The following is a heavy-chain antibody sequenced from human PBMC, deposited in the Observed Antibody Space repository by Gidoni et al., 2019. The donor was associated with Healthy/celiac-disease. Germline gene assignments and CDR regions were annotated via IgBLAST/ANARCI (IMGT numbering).Heavy chain of an antibody. V-gene: IGHV5-51*01. Sequence: EVQLVQSGAEVKKPGESLKISWKGSGYSFTSYWIGWVRQMPGKGLEWMGIIYPGDSDTRYSPSFQGQVTISADKSISTAYLQWSSLKASDTAMYYCASFGYCSGGSCSKEDYFDYWGQGTLVTVSS. CDR3: ASFGYCSGGSCSKEDYFDY. CDR1: GYSFTSYW. CDR2: IYPGDSDT. J-gene: IGHJ4*02. D-gene: IGHD2-15*01.